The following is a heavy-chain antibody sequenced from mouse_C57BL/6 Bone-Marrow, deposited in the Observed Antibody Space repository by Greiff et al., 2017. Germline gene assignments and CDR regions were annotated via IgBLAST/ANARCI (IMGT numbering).Heavy chain of an antibody. CDR3: AVGYCYGGAY. CDR2: ISGGGGNT. V-gene: IGHV5-9*01. J-gene: IGHJ3*01. CDR1: GFTFSSYT. D-gene: IGHD1-1*01. Sequence: EVQLVEPGGGLVKPGGSLKLSCAASGFTFSSYTMSWVRQTPEKRLEWVATISGGGGNTYYPDSVKGRFPISRDNAKNTLYLQMSSLRSEDTALYYYAVGYCYGGAYWGQGTLVTVSA.